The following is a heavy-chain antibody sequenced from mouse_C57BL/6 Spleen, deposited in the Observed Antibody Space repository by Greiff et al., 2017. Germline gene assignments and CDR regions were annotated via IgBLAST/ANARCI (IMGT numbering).Heavy chain of an antibody. CDR3: ARPLTGTSWFAY. CDR1: GFSLTSYG. Sequence: QVQLKESGPGLVQPSQSLSITCTVSGFSLTSYGVHWVRQSPGKGLAWLGVIWSGGSTDYNAAFISRLSISKVNSKSHVFFKMNSLQADDTAIYYCARPLTGTSWFAYWGQGTLVTVSA. CDR2: IWSGGST. V-gene: IGHV2-2*01. J-gene: IGHJ3*01. D-gene: IGHD4-1*01.